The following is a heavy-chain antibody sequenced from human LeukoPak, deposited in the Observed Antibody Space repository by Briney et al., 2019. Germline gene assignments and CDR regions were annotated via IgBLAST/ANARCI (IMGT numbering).Heavy chain of an antibody. CDR1: GFTFSSYA. V-gene: IGHV3-30-3*01. Sequence: PGRSLRLSCAASGFTFSSYAMHWVRQAPGKGLEWVAVISYDGSNKYYADSVKGRFTISRDNSKNTLYLQMNSLRAEDTAVYYCARDRVPWAGPDHTIFGVVIPTHYYYYGMDVWGQGTTVTVSS. CDR2: ISYDGSNK. J-gene: IGHJ6*02. D-gene: IGHD3-3*01. CDR3: ARDRVPWAGPDHTIFGVVIPTHYYYYGMDV.